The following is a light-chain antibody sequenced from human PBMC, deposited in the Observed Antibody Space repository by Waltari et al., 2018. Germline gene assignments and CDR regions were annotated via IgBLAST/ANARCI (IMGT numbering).Light chain of an antibody. J-gene: IGLJ1*01. Sequence: QSALTQSRSVSGSPGQSVTISCTGTSSDVGRYNYVSWFQQYPGKAPKLMIYDVNKRSSGVPDRCSVSKSGYTASLTISGLQAEDDADYFCCSYAGRYTFVFGTGTTVTVL. CDR3: CSYAGRYTFV. CDR2: DVN. CDR1: SSDVGRYNY. V-gene: IGLV2-11*01.